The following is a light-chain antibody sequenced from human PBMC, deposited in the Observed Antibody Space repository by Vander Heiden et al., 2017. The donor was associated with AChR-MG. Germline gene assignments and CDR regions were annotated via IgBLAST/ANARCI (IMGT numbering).Light chain of an antibody. CDR1: RTNIGAGFD. CDR3: QSSDTWLTGDV. J-gene: IGLJ1*01. V-gene: IGLV1-40*01. CDR2: GNN. Sequence: SVLTPPPSLSGAPGHRVTISCPGTRTNIGAGFDVHWFQQLPGTAPKLLIYGNNNRPSGVPDRFSASKSGTSASLAITGLQVEDEADYYCQSSDTWLTGDVFGTGTTVTVL.